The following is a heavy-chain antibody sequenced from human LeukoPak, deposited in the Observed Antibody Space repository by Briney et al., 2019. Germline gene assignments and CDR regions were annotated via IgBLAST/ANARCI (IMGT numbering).Heavy chain of an antibody. D-gene: IGHD2-2*02. CDR1: GGSISSYY. J-gene: IGHJ3*02. CDR3: ARVYCSSTSCYNDAFDI. V-gene: IGHV4-4*07. CDR2: IYTSGST. Sequence: SETLSLTCTVSGGSISSYYWSWIRQPAGKGLEWIGRIYTSGSTNYNPSLKSRVTMSVDTSKNQFSLKLSSVTAADTAVYYCARVYCSSTSCYNDAFDIWGQGTMVTVSS.